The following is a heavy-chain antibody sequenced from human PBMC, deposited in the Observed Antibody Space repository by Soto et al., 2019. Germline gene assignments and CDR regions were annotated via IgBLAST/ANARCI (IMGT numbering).Heavy chain of an antibody. J-gene: IGHJ4*02. CDR1: GGTFSSYA. V-gene: IGHV1-69*01. D-gene: IGHD5-12*01. CDR3: ARELRLDGYNPSSFDY. Sequence: QVQLVQSGAEVKKPGSSVKVSCKASGGTFSSYAISWVRQAPGQGLAWMGGIIPIFGTANYAQKFQGRVTITADESTSTAYMELSSRRSEDTAVYYCARELRLDGYNPSSFDYWGQGTLVTVSS. CDR2: IIPIFGTA.